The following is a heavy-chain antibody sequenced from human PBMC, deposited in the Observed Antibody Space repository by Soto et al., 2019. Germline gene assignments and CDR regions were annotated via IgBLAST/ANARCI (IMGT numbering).Heavy chain of an antibody. D-gene: IGHD2-2*01. V-gene: IGHV3-33*01. CDR2: IWYDGSNK. Sequence: PGGSLRLSCAASGFTFSNYGMHWVRQAPGKGLEWVAVIWYDGSNKYYADSVKGRFTISRDNSKNTLYLQMNSLRAEDTAVYFCARDSYPQLLSRYNWFDPWGPGTLVTVSS. J-gene: IGHJ5*02. CDR3: ARDSYPQLLSRYNWFDP. CDR1: GFTFSNYG.